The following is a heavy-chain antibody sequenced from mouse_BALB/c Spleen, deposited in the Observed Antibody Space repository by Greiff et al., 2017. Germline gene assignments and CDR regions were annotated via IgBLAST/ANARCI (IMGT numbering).Heavy chain of an antibody. J-gene: IGHJ2*01. V-gene: IGHV2-2*02. CDR1: GFSLTSYG. CDR2: IWSGGST. CDR3: ARSPYGNYVYYFDY. D-gene: IGHD2-1*01. Sequence: VKLVESGPGLVQPSQSLSITCTVSGFSLTSYGVHWVRQSPGKGLEWLGVIWSGGSTDYNAAFISRLSISKDNSKSQVFFKMNSLQANDTAIYYCARSPYGNYVYYFDYWGQGTTLTVSS.